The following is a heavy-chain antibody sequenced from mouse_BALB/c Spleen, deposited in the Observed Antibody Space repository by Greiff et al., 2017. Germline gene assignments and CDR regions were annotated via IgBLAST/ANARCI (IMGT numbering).Heavy chain of an antibody. CDR1: GFTFSSYT. CDR2: ISSGGSYT. V-gene: IGHV5-6-4*01. J-gene: IGHJ1*01. CDR3: TRGGTNWYFDV. Sequence: DVMLVESGGGLVKPGGSLKLSCAASGFTFSSYTMSWVRQTPEKRLEWVATISSGGSYTYYPDSVKGRFTISRDNAKNTLYLQMSSLKSEDTAMYYCTRGGTNWYFDVWGAGTTVTVSS. D-gene: IGHD1-1*02.